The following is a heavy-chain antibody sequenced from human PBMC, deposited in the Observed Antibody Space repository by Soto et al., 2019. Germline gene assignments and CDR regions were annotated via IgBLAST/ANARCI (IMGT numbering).Heavy chain of an antibody. CDR3: ARVPTYYDILTGHELYYYYGMDV. Sequence: PGGSLRLSCAASGFTFSSYWMSWVRQAPGKGLEWVANIKQDGSEKYYVDSEKGRFTISRDNAKNSLYLQMNSLRAEDTAVYYCARVPTYYDILTGHELYYYYGMDVWGQGTTVTVSS. CDR2: IKQDGSEK. V-gene: IGHV3-7*01. D-gene: IGHD3-9*01. J-gene: IGHJ6*02. CDR1: GFTFSSYW.